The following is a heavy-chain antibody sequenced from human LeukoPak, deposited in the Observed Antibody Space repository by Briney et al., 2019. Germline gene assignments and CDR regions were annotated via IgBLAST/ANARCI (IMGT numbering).Heavy chain of an antibody. CDR2: ISAYNGNT. Sequence: ASVKVSCKASGYTFTSYGISWVRQAPGQGLEWMGWISAYNGNTDYAQKLQGRVTMTTDTSTSTAYMELRSLRSDDTAVYYCARDVGITVADSFDPWGQGTLVTVSS. V-gene: IGHV1-18*01. CDR1: GYTFTSYG. J-gene: IGHJ5*02. CDR3: ARDVGITVADSFDP. D-gene: IGHD6-13*01.